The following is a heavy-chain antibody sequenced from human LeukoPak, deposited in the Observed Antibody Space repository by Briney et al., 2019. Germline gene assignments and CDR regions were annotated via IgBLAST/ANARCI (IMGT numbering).Heavy chain of an antibody. D-gene: IGHD5-18*01. Sequence: TGGSLRLSCAASGFTFSSYAMSWVRQAPGKGLEWVSAISGSGGSTYYADSVKGRFTISRDNSKNTLYLRMNSLRAEDTAVYYCARDENYSHWNWFDPWGQGTLVTVSS. J-gene: IGHJ5*02. CDR2: ISGSGGST. CDR1: GFTFSSYA. CDR3: ARDENYSHWNWFDP. V-gene: IGHV3-23*01.